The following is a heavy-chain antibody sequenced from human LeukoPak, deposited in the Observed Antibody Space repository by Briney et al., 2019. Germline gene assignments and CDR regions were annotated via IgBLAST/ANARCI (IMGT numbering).Heavy chain of an antibody. CDR1: GYSFTSYW. V-gene: IGHV5-51*01. J-gene: IGHJ2*01. D-gene: IGHD3-3*01. Sequence: GESLKISCKGSGYSFTSYWIGWVRQMPGKGLEWMGIIYPGDSDTRYSPSFQGQVIISADKSISTAYLQWSSLKASDTAMYYCARPYDFWSGYSWYFDLWGRGTLVTVSS. CDR3: ARPYDFWSGYSWYFDL. CDR2: IYPGDSDT.